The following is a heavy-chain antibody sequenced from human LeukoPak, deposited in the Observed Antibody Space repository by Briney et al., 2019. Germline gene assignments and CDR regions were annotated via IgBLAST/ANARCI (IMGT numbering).Heavy chain of an antibody. CDR3: ARGRWVASKQGYYFDD. D-gene: IGHD5-12*01. J-gene: IGHJ4*02. V-gene: IGHV1-46*01. CDR1: GYTFTSYY. CDR2: INPSGGST. Sequence: ASVKVSCKASGYTFTSYYMHWVRQAPGQGLEWMGIINPSGGSTSYAQKFQGRVTITRDTSANTVYMELSSLRSEDMAVYYCARGRWVASKQGYYFDDWGQGTLVTVSS.